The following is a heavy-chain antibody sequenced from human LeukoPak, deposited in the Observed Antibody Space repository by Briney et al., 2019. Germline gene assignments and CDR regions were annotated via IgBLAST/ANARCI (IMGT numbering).Heavy chain of an antibody. J-gene: IGHJ4*02. V-gene: IGHV3-30-3*01. CDR2: ISYDGSNK. CDR1: GFTFSSYA. CDR3: ARDCVMVYAITLVDY. D-gene: IGHD2-8*01. Sequence: PGGCLRLACAASGFTFSSYAMHWVRQAPGKGLEWVAVISYDGSNKYYADSVKGRFTIPTDNSKNTLYLQMNSLRAEDTAVYYCARDCVMVYAITLVDYWGQGTLVTVSS.